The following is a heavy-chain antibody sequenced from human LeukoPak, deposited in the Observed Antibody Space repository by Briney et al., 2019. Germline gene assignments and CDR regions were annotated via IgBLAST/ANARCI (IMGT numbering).Heavy chain of an antibody. Sequence: GGSLRLSCAASGFTFSSYGMHWVRQAPGKGLEWLSVISDSSTTIYYADSVKGRFIISRDNAKNSLYLQMNSLRVEDTAVYYCVSRSATWYKDYNWFDPWGQGTLVTVSS. V-gene: IGHV3-48*04. CDR3: VSRSATWYKDYNWFDP. CDR1: GFTFSSYG. J-gene: IGHJ5*02. D-gene: IGHD1-1*01. CDR2: ISDSSTTI.